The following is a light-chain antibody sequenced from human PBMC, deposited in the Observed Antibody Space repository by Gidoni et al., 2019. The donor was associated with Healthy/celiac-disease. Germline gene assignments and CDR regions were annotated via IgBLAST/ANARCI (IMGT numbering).Light chain of an antibody. CDR3: QQRSNWPPLT. CDR2: DAS. Sequence: ELVLTQSPATLSLSPGERATLSCRASQSVSSYLAWYQQQPGQAPRLLIYDASNRATGIPARFSGSGSGTDFTLTTSSLEPEDFAVYYCQQRSNWPPLTFGGGTKVEIK. CDR1: QSVSSY. V-gene: IGKV3-11*01. J-gene: IGKJ4*01.